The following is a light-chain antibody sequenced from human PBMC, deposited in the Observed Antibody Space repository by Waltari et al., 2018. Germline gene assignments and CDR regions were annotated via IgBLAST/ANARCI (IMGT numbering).Light chain of an antibody. V-gene: IGLV1-47*02. Sequence: QSVLTQPPSASEAARKSVTISCSGSSSNIGSNSVSWYQQVPETAPKLLIYYHTRRPSGVAYRVVGSKSGTSASLVISGLQTEDEADYYCAAWDERLRGGIFGGGTRLTVL. J-gene: IGLJ2*01. CDR1: SSNIGSNS. CDR3: AAWDERLRGGI. CDR2: YHT.